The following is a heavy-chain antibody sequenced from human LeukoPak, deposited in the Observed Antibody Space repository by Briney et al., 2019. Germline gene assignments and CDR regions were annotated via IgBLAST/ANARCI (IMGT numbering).Heavy chain of an antibody. CDR2: IFTSGST. CDR1: GGSISSGSYY. CDR3: ARAPHYYDSSGYYYYYGMDV. D-gene: IGHD3-22*01. J-gene: IGHJ6*02. Sequence: SQTLSLTCTVSGGSISSGSYYWSWIRQPPGRGLDWFGGIFTSGSTNYNPSLKSRVTISVDTSKNQFSLKLSSVTAADTAVYYCARAPHYYDSSGYYYYYGMDVWGQGTTVTVSS. V-gene: IGHV4-61*02.